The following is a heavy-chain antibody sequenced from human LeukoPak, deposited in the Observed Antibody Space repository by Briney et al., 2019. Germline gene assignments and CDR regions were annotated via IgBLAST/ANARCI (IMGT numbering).Heavy chain of an antibody. Sequence: PSQTLSLTCAISGDSVSSNSAAWNRIRQSPSRGLEWLGRTYYRSKWYNDYAVSVKSRITTNPDTSKNQFSLQLNSVTPEDTAVYYCARGKWELLSHYWCFDLWGRGTLVTVSS. J-gene: IGHJ2*01. CDR2: TYYRSKWYN. CDR1: GDSVSSNSAA. V-gene: IGHV6-1*01. D-gene: IGHD1-26*01. CDR3: ARGKWELLSHYWCFDL.